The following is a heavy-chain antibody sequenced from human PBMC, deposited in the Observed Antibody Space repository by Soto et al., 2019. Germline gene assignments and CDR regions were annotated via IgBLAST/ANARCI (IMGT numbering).Heavy chain of an antibody. J-gene: IGHJ4*02. CDR1: GFTFSSYS. CDR2: ISSSSSYI. CDR3: ARSDYCSGGSCYPYPFDY. Sequence: GGSLRLSCAASGFTFSSYSMNWVRQAPGKGLEWVSSISSSSSYIYYADSVKGRFTISRDNAKNSLYLQMNSLRAEDTAVYYCARSDYCSGGSCYPYPFDYWGQGTLVTVSS. V-gene: IGHV3-21*01. D-gene: IGHD2-15*01.